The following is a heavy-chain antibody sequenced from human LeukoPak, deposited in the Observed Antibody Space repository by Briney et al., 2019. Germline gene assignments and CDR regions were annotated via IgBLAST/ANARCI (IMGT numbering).Heavy chain of an antibody. D-gene: IGHD6-19*01. V-gene: IGHV1-69*05. CDR2: IIPIFGTA. J-gene: IGHJ4*02. Sequence: SVKVSCKASGGTFSSYAISWVRQAPGQGLKWMGRIIPIFGTANYAQKFQGRVTITTDESTSTAYMELSSLRSEDTAVYYCARESGIAVAGLDYWGQGTLVTVSS. CDR1: GGTFSSYA. CDR3: ARESGIAVAGLDY.